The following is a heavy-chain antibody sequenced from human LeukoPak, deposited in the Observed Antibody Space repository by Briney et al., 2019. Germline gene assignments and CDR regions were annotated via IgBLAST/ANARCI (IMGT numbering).Heavy chain of an antibody. Sequence: ASVKVSCKASGYTFTSYYMHWVRQAPGQGLEWMGIINPSGGSTSYAQKFQGRVTMTRDTSISTAYMELSRLRSDDTAEYYCAKDFTSGTRYFYYYMDVWGRGTTVTVSS. J-gene: IGHJ6*03. CDR2: INPSGGST. CDR1: GYTFTSYY. CDR3: AKDFTSGTRYFYYYMDV. D-gene: IGHD1-1*01. V-gene: IGHV1-46*01.